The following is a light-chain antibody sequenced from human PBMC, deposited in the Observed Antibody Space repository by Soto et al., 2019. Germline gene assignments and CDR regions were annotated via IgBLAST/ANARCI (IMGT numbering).Light chain of an antibody. CDR3: QEYIQWPPGM. J-gene: IGKJ1*01. Sequence: DIVVTQSPATLSASPGERVTLSCRASQFVSSRLAWYQRRPGQVPRLLIYDTSTRAPGISARVSGSGSGTEFTLTISSLQSEDVAFYYCQEYIQWPPGMFGPGTTVDIK. CDR2: DTS. V-gene: IGKV3-15*01. CDR1: QFVSSR.